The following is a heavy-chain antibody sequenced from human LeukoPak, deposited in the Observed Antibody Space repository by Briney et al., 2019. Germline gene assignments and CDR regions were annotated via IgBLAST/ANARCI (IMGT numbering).Heavy chain of an antibody. CDR3: ASGFLEWLFWVY. Sequence: GGSLRLSCAASGFTFSSYSMNWVRQAPGKGLEWVSSISSSSSYIYYADSVKGRFTISRDNAKNSLYLQMNSLRAEDTAVYYCASGFLEWLFWVYWGQGTLVTVSS. J-gene: IGHJ4*02. V-gene: IGHV3-21*01. D-gene: IGHD3-3*01. CDR1: GFTFSSYS. CDR2: ISSSSSYI.